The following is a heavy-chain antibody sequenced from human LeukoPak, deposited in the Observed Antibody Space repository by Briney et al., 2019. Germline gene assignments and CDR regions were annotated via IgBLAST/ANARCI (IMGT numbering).Heavy chain of an antibody. CDR3: ARDRRRIAAAVPSRWFDP. CDR2: IYYSGST. J-gene: IGHJ5*02. Sequence: SETLSLTCTVSGGSISSSSYYWGGIRQPPGRGLEWIGSIYYSGSTYYNPSLKSRVTISVNTSKNQFSLKLSSVTAADTAVYYCARDRRRIAAAVPSRWFDPWGQGTLVTVSS. CDR1: GGSISSSSYY. V-gene: IGHV4-39*07. D-gene: IGHD6-13*01.